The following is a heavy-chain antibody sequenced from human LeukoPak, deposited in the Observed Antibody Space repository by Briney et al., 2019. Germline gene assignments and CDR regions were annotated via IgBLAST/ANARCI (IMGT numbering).Heavy chain of an antibody. V-gene: IGHV4-39*07. CDR3: ARMEFNYRTFDY. J-gene: IGHJ4*02. Sequence: PSETLSLTCTVSGGSISSSSYYWGWIRQPPGKGLEWIGSIYHSGSTYYNPSLKSRVTISVDTSKNQFSLKLSSVTAADTAVYYCARMEFNYRTFDYWGQGTLVTVSS. CDR1: GGSISSSSYY. D-gene: IGHD3-10*01. CDR2: IYHSGST.